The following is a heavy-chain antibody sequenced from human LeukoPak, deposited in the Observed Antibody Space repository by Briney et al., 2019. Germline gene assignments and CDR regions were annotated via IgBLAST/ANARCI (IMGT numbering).Heavy chain of an antibody. V-gene: IGHV1-18*04. J-gene: IGHJ5*02. CDR1: GYTFTGYY. CDR2: ISAYNGNT. D-gene: IGHD4-17*01. Sequence: ASVKVSCKSSGYTFTGYYLHWVRQAPGQGLEWMGWISAYNGNTNYAQKLQGRVTMTTDTSTSTAYMELRSLRSDDTAVYYCARPSDYGDYFSWGQGTLVTVSS. CDR3: ARPSDYGDYFS.